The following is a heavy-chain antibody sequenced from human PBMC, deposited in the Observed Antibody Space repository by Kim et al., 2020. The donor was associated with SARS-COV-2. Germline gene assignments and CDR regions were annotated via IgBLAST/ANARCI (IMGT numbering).Heavy chain of an antibody. CDR1: RDTFKIYA. Sequence: SVKVSCKTSRDTFKIYAINWVRQAPGQGLEWMGGIIPMFSITKYAQNFQGRVTFSADESTNTVHMEVTSLTSDDMAIYFCARDPGYCSDASCYDFSPLYFDFWGQGTLVTVSS. D-gene: IGHD2-15*01. CDR3: ARDPGYCSDASCYDFSPLYFDF. CDR2: IIPMFSIT. V-gene: IGHV1-69*13. J-gene: IGHJ4*02.